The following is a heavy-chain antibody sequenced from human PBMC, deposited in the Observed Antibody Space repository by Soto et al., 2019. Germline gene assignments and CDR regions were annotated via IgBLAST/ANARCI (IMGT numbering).Heavy chain of an antibody. CDR3: AKDGSNYSSTPRCLWDFDY. J-gene: IGHJ4*02. V-gene: IGHV3-23*01. CDR2: ISADGGRT. D-gene: IGHD2-2*01. CDR1: GFTFRTYD. Sequence: GGSLRLSCAASGFTFRTYDMSWVRQAPGKGLEWVSTISADGGRTYYADSVKGRFTISRDHSKNTVYLQINSLRADDTAIYYCAKDGSNYSSTPRCLWDFDYWGQGTLVTVSS.